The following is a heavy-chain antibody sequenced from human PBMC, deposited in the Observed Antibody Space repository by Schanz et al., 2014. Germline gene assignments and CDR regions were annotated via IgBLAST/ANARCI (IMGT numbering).Heavy chain of an antibody. V-gene: IGHV1-2*02. CDR3: ARAGQDYSDSSGYATYYFGN. D-gene: IGHD3-22*01. Sequence: QVQLVQSGGEVKTPGASVKVSCKASGYTFTRSGISWVRQAPGQGLEWMGWINPNSGGTNYAQKFQGRVTMTRDTSISTAYMELSNLRSEDTAVYYCARAGQDYSDSSGYATYYFGNWGQGTLVTVSS. J-gene: IGHJ4*02. CDR2: INPNSGGT. CDR1: GYTFTRSG.